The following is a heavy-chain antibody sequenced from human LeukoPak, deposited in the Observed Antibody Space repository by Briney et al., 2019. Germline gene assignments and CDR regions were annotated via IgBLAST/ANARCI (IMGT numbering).Heavy chain of an antibody. V-gene: IGHV1-18*01. CDR2: ISAYNGNT. CDR3: ARDPSYDSSGYSNFDY. D-gene: IGHD3-22*01. Sequence: ASVKVSCKASGYTFTSYGISWVRQAPGQGLEWMGWISAYNGNTNYAQKLQGRVTMTTDTSTSTAYMELRSLRSDDTAVYYCARDPSYDSSGYSNFDYWGQGTLVTVSS. J-gene: IGHJ4*02. CDR1: GYTFTSYG.